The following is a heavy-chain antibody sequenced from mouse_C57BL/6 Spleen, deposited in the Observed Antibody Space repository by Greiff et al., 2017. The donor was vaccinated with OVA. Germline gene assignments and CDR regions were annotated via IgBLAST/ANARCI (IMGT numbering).Heavy chain of an antibody. V-gene: IGHV1-81*01. CDR2: IYPRSGNT. Sequence: VQLQQSGAELARPGASVKLSCKASGYTFTSYGISWVKQRTGQGLEWIGEIYPRSGNTYYNEKFKGKATLTADKSSSTAYMELRSLTSEDSAVYFCAEGLTTVEDYYAMGYWGQGTSVTVSS. CDR1: GYTFTSYG. D-gene: IGHD1-1*01. J-gene: IGHJ4*01. CDR3: AEGLTTVEDYYAMGY.